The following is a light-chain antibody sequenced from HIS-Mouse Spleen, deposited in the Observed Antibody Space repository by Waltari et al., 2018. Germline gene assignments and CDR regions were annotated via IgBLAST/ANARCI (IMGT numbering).Light chain of an antibody. CDR2: EDS. CDR3: DSTHSSGNHRV. V-gene: IGLV3-10*01. J-gene: IGLJ2*01. CDR1: ALPHQH. Sequence: YEMTHQPSVSVSPGQTATPTCSGDALPHQHSYGYQQKSGQAPVLVICEDSKRPSGIPERFSGSSSGTMATLTISGAQVEDEADYYWDSTHSSGNHRVFGGGTKLTVL.